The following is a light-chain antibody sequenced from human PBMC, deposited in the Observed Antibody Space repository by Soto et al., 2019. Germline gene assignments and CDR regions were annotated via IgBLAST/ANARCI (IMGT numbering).Light chain of an antibody. J-gene: IGKJ4*01. Sequence: EIVLTQSPATLSLSPGERATLSCRARQSVSNYLAWYQQKPGQAPRLLIYDASNRATGIPARFSGSGSGTDFTLTISSLEPEDVAIDYCQQRSNWPPLTFGGGTKVEIK. CDR2: DAS. CDR1: QSVSNY. V-gene: IGKV3-11*01. CDR3: QQRSNWPPLT.